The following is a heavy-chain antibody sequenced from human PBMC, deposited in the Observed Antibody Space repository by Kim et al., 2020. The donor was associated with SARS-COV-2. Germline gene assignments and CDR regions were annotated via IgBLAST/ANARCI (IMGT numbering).Heavy chain of an antibody. CDR3: ARENDDAFYI. CDR1: GYIFTDRY. J-gene: IGHJ3*02. Sequence: SVKVSCKASGYIFTDRYLHWVRQAPGQAPEWLGWITPFNGHTDYAQEFQGRVTITRDNPLSTAYMELSSLRSEDTAIYYCARENDDAFYIWGQGTMVIV. CDR2: ITPFNGHT. V-gene: IGHV1-45*02.